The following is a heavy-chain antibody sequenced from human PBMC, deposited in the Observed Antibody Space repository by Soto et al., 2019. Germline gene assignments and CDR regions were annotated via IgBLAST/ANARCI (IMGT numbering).Heavy chain of an antibody. V-gene: IGHV4-31*03. CDR2: INYSGRT. CDR3: ARRDSGYIHGPPHYYYGLDV. Sequence: QVQLQESGPGLVKPSQTLSLTCSVSGGSISSGGYYWCWVRQHPGKGLEWIGYINYSGRTNYNPSLKSRLSMSVDTSKNHFSLQVTSVTAADTAVYYCARRDSGYIHGPPHYYYGLDVWGQGTTVTVSS. D-gene: IGHD5-18*01. J-gene: IGHJ6*02. CDR1: GGSISSGGYY.